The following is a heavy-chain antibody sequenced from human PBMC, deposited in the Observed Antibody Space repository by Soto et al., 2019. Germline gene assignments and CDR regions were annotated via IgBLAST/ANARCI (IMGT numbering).Heavy chain of an antibody. V-gene: IGHV4-31*03. Sequence: PSETLSLTCTVSGGSISSGSYYWSWILHHPGKGLEWIGYIYSTESTNYNPSLKSRLTISVDMSASQFSLKLSSVTVADTAVYYCARSDSSGKTRYYFDHWGQGTLVTVSS. J-gene: IGHJ4*02. CDR2: IYSTEST. CDR3: ARSDSSGKTRYYFDH. D-gene: IGHD3-22*01. CDR1: GGSISSGSYY.